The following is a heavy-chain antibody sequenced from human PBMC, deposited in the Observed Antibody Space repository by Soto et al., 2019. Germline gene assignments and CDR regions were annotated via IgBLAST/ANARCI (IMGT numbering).Heavy chain of an antibody. CDR3: ARDLLDGYNDMA. CDR1: GGTFSSYA. D-gene: IGHD3-9*01. CDR2: IIPIFGTA. J-gene: IGHJ5*02. Sequence: GASVKVSCKASGGTFSSYAISWVRQAPGQGLEWMGGIIPIFGTANYAQKFQGRVTITADESTSTAYMELSSLRSEDTAVYYCARDLLDGYNDMAWGQGTLVTVSS. V-gene: IGHV1-69*13.